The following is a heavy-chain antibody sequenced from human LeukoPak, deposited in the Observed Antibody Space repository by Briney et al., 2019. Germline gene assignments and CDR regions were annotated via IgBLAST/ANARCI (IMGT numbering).Heavy chain of an antibody. D-gene: IGHD3-10*01. V-gene: IGHV3-21*01. CDR3: ARGRRGLWFGELWNANYYYMDV. Sequence: GGSLRLSCAASGFTFSSYSMNWVRQAPGKGLEWVSSISSSSSYIYYADSVKGRFTISRDNAKNSLYLQMNSLRAEDTAVYYCARGRRGLWFGELWNANYYYMDVWGKGTTVTISS. CDR2: ISSSSSYI. J-gene: IGHJ6*03. CDR1: GFTFSSYS.